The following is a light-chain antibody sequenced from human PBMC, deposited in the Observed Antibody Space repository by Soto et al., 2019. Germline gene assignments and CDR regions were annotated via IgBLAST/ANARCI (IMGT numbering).Light chain of an antibody. Sequence: EIVLTQSPATLSLSPGERATLSCRASQSVSSSYLAWYQQKPGQAPRLLIYGASSRATGIPDRFSGSESGTDFTLTISRLEPEDFAVYYCQQYGSSLETFGQGTKVDIK. J-gene: IGKJ1*01. V-gene: IGKV3-20*01. CDR1: QSVSSSY. CDR3: QQYGSSLET. CDR2: GAS.